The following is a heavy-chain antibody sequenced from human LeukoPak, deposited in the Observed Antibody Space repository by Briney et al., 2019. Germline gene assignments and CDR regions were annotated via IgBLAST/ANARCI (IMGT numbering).Heavy chain of an antibody. Sequence: SETLSLTCPVSAASISSDNYYWNWIRQPPGRGLEWIGRFYAGDTKYNPSLNNRATVSVDTSKNQFSLTLSSVTAADTATYYCARGVFMTSGRYFYYMDLWGTGTTVTVSS. CDR3: ARGVFMTSGRYFYYMDL. CDR1: AASISSDNYY. V-gene: IGHV4-61*02. CDR2: FYAGDT. D-gene: IGHD2-21*01. J-gene: IGHJ6*03.